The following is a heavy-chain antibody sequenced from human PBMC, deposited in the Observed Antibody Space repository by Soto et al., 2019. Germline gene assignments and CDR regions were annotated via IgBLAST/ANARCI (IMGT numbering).Heavy chain of an antibody. Sequence: EVQLVESGGGLVQPGGSLRLSCAASGFTFSYYWMHWVRQAPGKGLVWVSRINGDGSRTSYADSVKGRFTMSRDNAKNTRYLQVTSMSAEDTAVYYCAPGRDSREASHYYGMDVWGQGTTVTVSS. CDR3: APGRDSREASHYYGMDV. J-gene: IGHJ6*02. V-gene: IGHV3-74*01. CDR1: GFTFSYYW. D-gene: IGHD2-21*02. CDR2: INGDGSRT.